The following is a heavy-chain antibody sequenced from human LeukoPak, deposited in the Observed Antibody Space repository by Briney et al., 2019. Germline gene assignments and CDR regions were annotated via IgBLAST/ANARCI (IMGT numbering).Heavy chain of an antibody. D-gene: IGHD6-19*01. CDR3: ASLTSGIDY. CDR1: GYSFTRYW. J-gene: IGHJ4*02. Sequence: GESLKISCKNSGYSFTRYWIGWVRQMPGKGLEWMGIIYPGDSDIGYSPSFQGQVTISADKSISTAYLQWSSLRASDNAMYYCASLTSGIDYWGQGTLVSVSS. V-gene: IGHV5-51*01. CDR2: IYPGDSDI.